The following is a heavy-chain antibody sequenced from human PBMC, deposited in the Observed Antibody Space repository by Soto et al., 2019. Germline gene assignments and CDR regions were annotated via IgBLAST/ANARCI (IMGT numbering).Heavy chain of an antibody. D-gene: IGHD3-9*01. V-gene: IGHV3-21*01. CDR1: GFTFSSYS. Sequence: GGSLRLSCAASGFTFSSYSMNWVRQAPGKGLEWVSSISSSSSYIYYADSVKGRFTISRDNAKNSLYLQMNSLRAEDTAVYYCARDTRYFDWLFIYYFDYWGQGTLVTVSS. CDR3: ARDTRYFDWLFIYYFDY. CDR2: ISSSSSYI. J-gene: IGHJ4*02.